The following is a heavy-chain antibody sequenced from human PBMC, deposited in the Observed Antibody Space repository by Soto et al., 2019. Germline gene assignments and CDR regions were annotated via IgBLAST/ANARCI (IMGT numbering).Heavy chain of an antibody. CDR3: ARAPIAVAANDY. V-gene: IGHV4-59*01. CDR1: GGSINNYY. CDR2: IYYSGST. D-gene: IGHD6-19*01. J-gene: IGHJ4*02. Sequence: SETLSLTCTASGGSINNYYWSWIRQPPGRGLEWIGYIYYSGSTNYNSSLKSRVTISVDTSKNQFSLKLSSVTAADTAVYYCARAPIAVAANDYWGQGTLVTVSS.